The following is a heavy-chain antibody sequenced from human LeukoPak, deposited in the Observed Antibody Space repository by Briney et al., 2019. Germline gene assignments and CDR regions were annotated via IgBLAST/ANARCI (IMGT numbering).Heavy chain of an antibody. CDR3: TRDIFLEWFGMGNWFDP. D-gene: IGHD3-3*01. CDR1: GFTFSSYS. Sequence: GGSLRLSCAASGFTFSSYSMNWVRQAPGKGLEWVGFIRSKAYGGTTEYAASVKGRFTISRDDSKSIAYLQMNSLKTEDTAVYYCTRDIFLEWFGMGNWFDPWGQGTLVTVSS. V-gene: IGHV3-49*04. CDR2: IRSKAYGGTT. J-gene: IGHJ5*02.